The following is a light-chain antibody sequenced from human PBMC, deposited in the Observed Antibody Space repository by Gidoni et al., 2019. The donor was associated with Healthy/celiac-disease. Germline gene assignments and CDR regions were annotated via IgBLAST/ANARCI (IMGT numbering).Light chain of an antibody. CDR3: QQYNNWPPEGALT. CDR2: GAS. V-gene: IGKV3-15*01. Sequence: DIVMTQSPATLSVSPGERATLSCRASQSVSINLAWYQQKPGQAPRLLIYGASTRATGIPARFSGSESGTEFTLTISSLQSEDFAVYYCQQYNNWPPEGALTFGGGTKVEIK. J-gene: IGKJ4*01. CDR1: QSVSIN.